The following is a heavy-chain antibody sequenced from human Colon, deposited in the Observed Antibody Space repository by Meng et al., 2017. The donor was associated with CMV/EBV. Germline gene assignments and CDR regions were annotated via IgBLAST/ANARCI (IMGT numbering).Heavy chain of an antibody. Sequence: GDKVSTNSATWNWIRQSPSRGLEWLARTYLRSKWYTAYAESVRSRINITIDTSKNQLSLQLSSVTPEDTAVYYCVRGSSGWGNWFDSWGQGTLVTVSS. CDR3: VRGSSGWGNWFDS. CDR1: GDKVSTNSAT. D-gene: IGHD6-19*01. V-gene: IGHV6-1*01. J-gene: IGHJ5*01. CDR2: TYLRSKWYT.